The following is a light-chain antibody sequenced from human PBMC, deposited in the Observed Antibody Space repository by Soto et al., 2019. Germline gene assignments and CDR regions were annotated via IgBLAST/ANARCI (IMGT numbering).Light chain of an antibody. J-gene: IGKJ2*01. CDR1: QSVTSS. CDR3: QQYNNWPPYT. Sequence: EIVLTQSPATLSLSPGDRATLSCRASQSVTSSLAWFQQKPGQAPRLLIYDVSRRATAIPARFSGSGSGTEFTLTISSLQSEDFAVYFCQQYNNWPPYTFGQGTKLEIK. V-gene: IGKV3D-15*01. CDR2: DVS.